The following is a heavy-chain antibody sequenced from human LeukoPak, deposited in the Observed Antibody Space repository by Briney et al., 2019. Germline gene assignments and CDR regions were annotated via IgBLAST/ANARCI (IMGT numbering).Heavy chain of an antibody. J-gene: IGHJ6*02. CDR3: ARVPYYYDSSGWYYYYGMDV. Sequence: PSESLSLTCIVSGGTISSYYWSWIRQPPGKGLEWIGYIYYSGSTYYNPSLKSRVTISVDTSKNQFSLKLSSVTAADTAVYYCARVPYYYDSSGWYYYYGMDVWGQGTTVTVSS. D-gene: IGHD3-22*01. V-gene: IGHV4-59*01. CDR1: GGTISSYY. CDR2: IYYSGST.